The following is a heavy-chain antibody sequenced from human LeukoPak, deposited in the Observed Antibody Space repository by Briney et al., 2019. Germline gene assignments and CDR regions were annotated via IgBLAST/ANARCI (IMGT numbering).Heavy chain of an antibody. J-gene: IGHJ6*03. CDR3: ARVGYCSSTSCRRAYYYYYYMDV. CDR1: GYTFTSYG. V-gene: IGHV1-18*01. CDR2: ISAYNGNT. Sequence: GASVKVSCKASGYTFTSYGISWVRQAPGQGLEWMGWISAYNGNTNYAQTLQGRVTMATDTSTSTAYMELRSLRSDDTAVYYCARVGYCSSTSCRRAYYYYYYMDVWGKGTTVTVSS. D-gene: IGHD2-2*01.